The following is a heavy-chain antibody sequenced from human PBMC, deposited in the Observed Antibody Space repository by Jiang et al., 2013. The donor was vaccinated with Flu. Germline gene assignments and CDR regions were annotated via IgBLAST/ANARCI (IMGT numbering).Heavy chain of an antibody. CDR3: ASGRDGSGSGYNWFDP. D-gene: IGHD3-10*01. V-gene: IGHV1-69*01. J-gene: IGHJ5*02. Sequence: SYAISWVRQAPGQGLEWMGGIIPIFGTANYAQKFQGRVTITADESTSTAYMELSSLRSEDTAVYYCASGRDGSGSGYNWFDPWGQGTLVTVSS. CDR1: SYA. CDR2: IIPIFGTA.